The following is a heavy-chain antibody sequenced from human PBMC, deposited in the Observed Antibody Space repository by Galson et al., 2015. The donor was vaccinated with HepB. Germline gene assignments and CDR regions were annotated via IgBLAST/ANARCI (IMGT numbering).Heavy chain of an antibody. Sequence: QSGAEVKKPGESLKISCNGSGYSFTSYWIGWVRQMPGKGLEWMGIIYPGDSDTRYSPSFQGQVTISADKSISTAYLQWSSLKASDTAMYYCARINYYDSSGYYTDAFDIWGQGTMVTVSS. CDR3: ARINYYDSSGYYTDAFDI. CDR2: IYPGDSDT. CDR1: GYSFTSYW. V-gene: IGHV5-51*03. J-gene: IGHJ3*02. D-gene: IGHD3-22*01.